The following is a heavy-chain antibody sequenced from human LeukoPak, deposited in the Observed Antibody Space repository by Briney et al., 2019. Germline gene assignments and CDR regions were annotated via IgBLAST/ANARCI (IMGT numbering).Heavy chain of an antibody. V-gene: IGHV1-46*01. Sequence: ASVKVSCKASGYTFTSYYMHWVRQAPGQGLEWMGIINPSGGSTSYAQKFQGRVTMTRDTSTSTVYMELSSLRSEDTAVYYCAGVDRSGYSGYDYAGTFDYWGQGTLVTVSS. J-gene: IGHJ4*02. D-gene: IGHD5-12*01. CDR3: AGVDRSGYSGYDYAGTFDY. CDR2: INPSGGST. CDR1: GYTFTSYY.